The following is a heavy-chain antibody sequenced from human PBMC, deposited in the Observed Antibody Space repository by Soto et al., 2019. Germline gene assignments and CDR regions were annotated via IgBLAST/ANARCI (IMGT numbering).Heavy chain of an antibody. CDR1: GGTFSSYA. J-gene: IGHJ6*02. CDR2: IIPIFGTA. D-gene: IGHD2-15*01. V-gene: IGHV1-69*13. CDR3: ASLLARVDRYYYYGMDV. Sequence: GASVKVSCKASGGTFSSYAISWVRQAPGQGLEWMGGIIPIFGTANYAQKFQGRVTITADESTSTAYMELSSLRSEDTAVYYCASLLARVDRYYYYGMDVWGQGTTVTVS.